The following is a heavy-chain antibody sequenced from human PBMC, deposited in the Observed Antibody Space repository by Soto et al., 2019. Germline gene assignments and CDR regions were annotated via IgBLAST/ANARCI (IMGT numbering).Heavy chain of an antibody. D-gene: IGHD3-22*01. V-gene: IGHV1-58*01. CDR3: AADMTRYYYDSSGSYYYYGMDV. Sequence: GASVKVSCKASGFTFTSSAVQWVRQARGQRLEWIGWIVVGSGNTNYAQKFQERVTITRDMSTSTAYMELSSLRSEDTAVYYCAADMTRYYYDSSGSYYYYGMDVWGQGTTVTVSS. J-gene: IGHJ6*02. CDR1: GFTFTSSA. CDR2: IVVGSGNT.